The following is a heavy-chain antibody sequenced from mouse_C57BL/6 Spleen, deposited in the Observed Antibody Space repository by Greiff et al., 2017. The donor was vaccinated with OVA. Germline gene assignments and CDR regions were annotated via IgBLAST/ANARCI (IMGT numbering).Heavy chain of an antibody. CDR2: INYDGSST. V-gene: IGHV5-16*01. CDR3: ARGNWAFFDY. Sequence: EVQVVESEGGLVQPGSSMKLSCTASGFTFSDYYMAWVRQVPEKGLEWVANINYDGSSTYYLDSLKSRFIISRDNAKNILYLQMSSLKSEDTATYYCARGNWAFFDYWGQGTTLTVSS. CDR1: GFTFSDYY. J-gene: IGHJ2*01. D-gene: IGHD4-1*01.